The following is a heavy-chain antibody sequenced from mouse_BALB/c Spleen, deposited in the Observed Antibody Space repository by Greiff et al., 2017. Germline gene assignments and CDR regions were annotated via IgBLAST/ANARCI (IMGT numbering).Heavy chain of an antibody. CDR2: ISSGSSTI. V-gene: IGHV5-17*02. J-gene: IGHJ3*01. CDR3: ARTPDGYYTAWFAY. Sequence: EVQVVESGGGLVQPGGSRKLSCAASGFTFSSFGMHWVRQAPEKGLEWVAYISSGSSTIYYADTVKGRFTISRDNPKNTLFLQMTSLRSEDTAMYYCARTPDGYYTAWFAYWGQGTLVTVSA. D-gene: IGHD2-3*01. CDR1: GFTFSSFG.